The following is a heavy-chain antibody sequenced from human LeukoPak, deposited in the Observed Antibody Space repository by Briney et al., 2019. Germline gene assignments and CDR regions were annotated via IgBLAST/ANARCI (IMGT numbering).Heavy chain of an antibody. J-gene: IGHJ4*02. V-gene: IGHV3-7*01. Sequence: GALRPSCAASGFSFNAYWMAWVRQAPGTGLEWVANINPAGSETFHVDPVKGRFSISRDHAKNLVYLQMNSLRAEDTAVYYCATFGLVAALDLWGQGTLVTVSS. CDR2: INPAGSET. CDR1: GFSFNAYW. CDR3: ATFGLVAALDL. D-gene: IGHD5-12*01.